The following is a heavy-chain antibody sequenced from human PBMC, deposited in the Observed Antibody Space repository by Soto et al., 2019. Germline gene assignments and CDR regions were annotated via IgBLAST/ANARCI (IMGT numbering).Heavy chain of an antibody. Sequence: GESLKISCKGSGYSFTSYWISWVRQMPGKGLEWMGRIDPSDSYTNYSPSFQGHVTISADKSISTAYLQWSSLKASDTAMYYYARTTGYSPEGHGLWGQGTLVTVSS. CDR1: GYSFTSYW. J-gene: IGHJ4*02. V-gene: IGHV5-10-1*01. CDR2: IDPSDSYT. CDR3: ARTTGYSPEGHGL. D-gene: IGHD2-15*01.